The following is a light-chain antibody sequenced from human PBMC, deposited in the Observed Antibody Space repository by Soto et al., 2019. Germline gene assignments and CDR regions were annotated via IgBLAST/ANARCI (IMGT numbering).Light chain of an antibody. J-gene: IGKJ4*01. CDR2: DAS. CDR3: QQRSNWPLT. V-gene: IGKV3-11*01. CDR1: QSVSSS. Sequence: EIVLTQSPATLSLSPGERATLSCRASQSVSSSLAWYQQRPGQAPRLLIYDASTRATGIPARFSGSGSGTDVILTISSLEPEDFAVYYCQQRSNWPLTFGGGTKVEIK.